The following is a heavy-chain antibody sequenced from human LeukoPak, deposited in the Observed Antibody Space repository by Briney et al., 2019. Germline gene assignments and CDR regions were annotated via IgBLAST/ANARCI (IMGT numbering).Heavy chain of an antibody. CDR3: ARSWYFDY. Sequence: GGSLRLSCAASGFTFSSYAMHWVRQAPGKGREWVAAISYDGSNKYYADSVKGRFTISRDNSKNTLYLQMNSRRAEDTAVYYCARSWYFDYWGQGTLDSVPS. CDR2: ISYDGSNK. J-gene: IGHJ4*02. CDR1: GFTFSSYA. V-gene: IGHV3-30-3*01.